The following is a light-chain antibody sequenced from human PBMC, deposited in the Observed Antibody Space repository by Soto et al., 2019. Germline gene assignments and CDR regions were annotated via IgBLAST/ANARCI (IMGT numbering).Light chain of an antibody. CDR3: QQSYSTPLT. Sequence: EIQMTQSPSSLSASVGDRVTITCRARQSISSYLNWYQQKPGKAPKLLIYAASSLQSGVPSRFSGSGSGTDFTHTSSSLQPEDFATYYCQQSYSTPLTFGPGTKVDIK. J-gene: IGKJ3*01. V-gene: IGKV1-39*01. CDR1: QSISSY. CDR2: AAS.